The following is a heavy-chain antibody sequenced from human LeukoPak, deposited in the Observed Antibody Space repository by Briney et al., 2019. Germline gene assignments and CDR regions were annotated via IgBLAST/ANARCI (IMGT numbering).Heavy chain of an antibody. Sequence: ASVKVSCKASGYTFTGYYMHWVRQAPGQGLEWMGRINPNSGGTNYAQKFQGRVTMTRDTSISTAYMELSSLRSEDTAVYYCARGSYSKFDYWGQGTLVTVSS. D-gene: IGHD1-26*01. V-gene: IGHV1-2*06. CDR1: GYTFTGYY. CDR2: INPNSGGT. J-gene: IGHJ4*02. CDR3: ARGSYSKFDY.